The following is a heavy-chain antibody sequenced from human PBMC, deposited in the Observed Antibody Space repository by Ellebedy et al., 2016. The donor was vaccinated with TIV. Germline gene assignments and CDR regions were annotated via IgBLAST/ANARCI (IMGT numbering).Heavy chain of an antibody. CDR1: GFTFSNYW. V-gene: IGHV3-7*01. D-gene: IGHD1-1*01. CDR3: ARPGKVDAFDI. J-gene: IGHJ3*02. Sequence: GESLKISCAASGFTFSNYWMSWVRQAPGKGLEWVANIKPDGSERHYVDSVKGRFTISRDNAKNSLALQMNSLRAEDTAVYYCARPGKVDAFDIWGQGAMVAVSS. CDR2: IKPDGSER.